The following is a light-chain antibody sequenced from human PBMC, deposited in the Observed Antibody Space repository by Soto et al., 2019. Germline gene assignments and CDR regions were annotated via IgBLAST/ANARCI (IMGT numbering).Light chain of an antibody. CDR1: QSVSSNY. J-gene: IGKJ1*01. CDR2: AAS. Sequence: EIVLTQSPGTLSLSPGERATLSCRASQSVSSNYLAWYQQKPGQAPRVLIYAASKRAAGTPDRFSGGGSGTDFTLTISRLAPEDFAVYYCQQYGTSPQTFGQGTKVDIK. V-gene: IGKV3-20*01. CDR3: QQYGTSPQT.